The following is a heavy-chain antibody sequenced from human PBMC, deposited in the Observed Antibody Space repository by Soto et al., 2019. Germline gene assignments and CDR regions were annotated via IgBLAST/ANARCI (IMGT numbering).Heavy chain of an antibody. CDR1: GFTFSSYA. CDR3: ARDRPILQSSEGHSSGYYYTMVYYYGMDV. V-gene: IGHV3-30-3*01. J-gene: IGHJ6*02. CDR2: ISYDGSNK. Sequence: GGSLRLSCAASGFTFSSYAMHWVRQAPGKGLEWVAVISYDGSNKYYADSVKGRFTISRDNSKNTLYLQMNSLRAEDTAVYYCARDRPILQSSEGHSSGYYYTMVYYYGMDVWGQGTTVTVSS. D-gene: IGHD3-22*01.